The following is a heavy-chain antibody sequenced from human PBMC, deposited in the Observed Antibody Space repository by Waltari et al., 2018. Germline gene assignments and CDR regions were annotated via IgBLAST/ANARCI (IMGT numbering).Heavy chain of an antibody. CDR3: ATKGFGDFWSGSPYGMDV. J-gene: IGHJ6*02. CDR1: GYTFTDYY. V-gene: IGHV1-69-2*01. CDR2: VDPEDGET. Sequence: EVQLVQSGAEVKKPGATVKISCKVSGYTFTDYYMHWVQQAPGKGLEWMGLVDPEDGETIYAEKFQGRVTITADTATDTAYMELSSLRSEDTAVYYCATKGFGDFWSGSPYGMDVWGQGTTVTVSS. D-gene: IGHD3-3*01.